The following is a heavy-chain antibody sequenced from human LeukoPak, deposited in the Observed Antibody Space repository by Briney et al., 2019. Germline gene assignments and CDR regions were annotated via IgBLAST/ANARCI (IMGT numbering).Heavy chain of an antibody. D-gene: IGHD5-18*01. CDR1: GFTFSSYG. Sequence: PGGSLRLSCAASGFTFSSYGMHWVCQAPGKGLEWVAVISYDGSNKYYADSVKGRFTISRDNSKNTLYLQMNSLRAEDTAVYYCAKMKGDSYGYYYYGMDVWGQGTTVTVSS. J-gene: IGHJ6*02. CDR2: ISYDGSNK. CDR3: AKMKGDSYGYYYYGMDV. V-gene: IGHV3-30*18.